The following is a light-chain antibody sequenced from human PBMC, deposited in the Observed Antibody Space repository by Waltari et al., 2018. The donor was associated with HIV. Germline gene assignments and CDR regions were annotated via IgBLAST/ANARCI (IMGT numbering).Light chain of an antibody. J-gene: IGKJ5*01. CDR1: QNITHY. V-gene: IGKV1-39*01. CDR2: GAT. CDR3: QQSFSAPT. Sequence: DIQMAQSPSSLSASIGDSVTITCRASQNITHYLNWYHQRPGKAPRLLIYGATRLQGGVTSRFRGIGSGTCFTLIITSLQPEDFGTYYTQQSFSAPTFGRGTRVDIK.